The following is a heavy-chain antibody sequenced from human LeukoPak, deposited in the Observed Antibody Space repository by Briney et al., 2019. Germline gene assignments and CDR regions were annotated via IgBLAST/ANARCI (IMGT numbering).Heavy chain of an antibody. V-gene: IGHV1-18*01. CDR1: GYTDNRFG. CDR3: ANVAKGRYFFYYMDV. Sequence: GASVRVSCKTSGYTDNRFGITWVRQAPGQGLEWIGWISSDNGNTKYADKVQGRVSMTTDRSTTTAYLELRSLRFDDAAVYFCANVAKGRYFFYYMDVWGKGTTVTVSS. CDR2: ISSDNGNT. J-gene: IGHJ6*03.